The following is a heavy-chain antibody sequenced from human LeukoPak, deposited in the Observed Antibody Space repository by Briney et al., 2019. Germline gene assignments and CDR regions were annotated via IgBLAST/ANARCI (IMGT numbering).Heavy chain of an antibody. J-gene: IGHJ6*02. CDR3: ARDGDYDILTGYYNGMDV. CDR1: GGSISSYF. Sequence: SETLSLTCTVSGGSISSYFWSWIRQPSGKGLEWIGYIYYTGCTNYNPSLKSRVTISVDMSKNQFSLRLSSVTAADTAVYYCARDGDYDILTGYYNGMDVWGQGTTVTVSS. CDR2: IYYTGCT. D-gene: IGHD3-9*01. V-gene: IGHV4-59*01.